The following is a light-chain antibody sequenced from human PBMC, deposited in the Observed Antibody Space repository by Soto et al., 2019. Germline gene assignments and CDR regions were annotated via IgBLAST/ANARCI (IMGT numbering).Light chain of an antibody. J-gene: IGKJ1*01. CDR2: KAS. CDR1: QSISTW. Sequence: DIQMTQSPSTLSASVGDRVTITCRASQSISTWLAWYQQEPGKAPKLLIHKASSLQSGVPSRFSGSGSGTDFTLTISSLHPDDFATYYCQQYNSYSPTFGQGTKLDNK. CDR3: QQYNSYSPT. V-gene: IGKV1-5*03.